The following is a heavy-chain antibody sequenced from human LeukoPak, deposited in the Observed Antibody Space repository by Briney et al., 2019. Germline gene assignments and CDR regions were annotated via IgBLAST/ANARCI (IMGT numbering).Heavy chain of an antibody. D-gene: IGHD3-22*01. CDR1: GFTFSRYA. CDR3: AKTTHDSSGYYYFGY. J-gene: IGHJ4*02. V-gene: IGHV3-23*01. CDR2: ISGSGGST. Sequence: PGGSLRLSCAASGFTFSRYAMSWVRQAPGKGLEWVSAISGSGGSTYYADSVKGRFTISRDNSKNTLYLQMNSLRAEDTAVYYCAKTTHDSSGYYYFGYWGQGTLVTVSS.